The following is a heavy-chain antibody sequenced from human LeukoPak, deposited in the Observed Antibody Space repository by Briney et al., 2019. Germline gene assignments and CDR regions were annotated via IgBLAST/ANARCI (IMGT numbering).Heavy chain of an antibody. CDR2: IKSKTDGGTT. D-gene: IGHD6-6*01. V-gene: IGHV3-15*01. CDR1: GFTFSNAW. CDR3: TTETYSSSSDY. J-gene: IGHJ4*02. Sequence: PGGSLRLYCAASGFTFSNAWMSWVRQAPGKGLEWVGRIKSKTDGGTTDYAAPVKGRFTISRDDSKNTLYLQMNSLKTEDTAVYYCTTETYSSSSDYWGQGTLVTVSS.